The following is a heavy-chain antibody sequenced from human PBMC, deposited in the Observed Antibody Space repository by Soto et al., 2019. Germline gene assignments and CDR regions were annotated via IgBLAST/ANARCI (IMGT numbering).Heavy chain of an antibody. CDR3: APQCSSSLSPKPNYYYYGMDV. CDR1: GFTFSSYA. D-gene: IGHD6-6*01. J-gene: IGHJ6*02. CDR2: ISGSGGST. Sequence: GGSLRLSCAASGFTFSSYAMSWVRQAPGKGLEWVSAISGSGGSTYYADSVKGRFTISRDNSKNTLYLQMNSLRAEDTAVYYCAPQCSSSLSPKPNYYYYGMDVWGQGTTVTVSS. V-gene: IGHV3-23*01.